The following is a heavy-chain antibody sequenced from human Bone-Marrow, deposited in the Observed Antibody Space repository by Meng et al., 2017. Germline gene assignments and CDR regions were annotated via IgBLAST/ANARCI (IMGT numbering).Heavy chain of an antibody. Sequence: QVQLEESGPGLVNPSGTLSLTCAVSGDSINSNYWWNWVRQTPGKGLEWIGEIYHTGRTDYNQFLKSRVTISVDTSKNQFSLNLTSVTAADTAVYYCARHEFGLPTAAFDHWGQGTLVTVSS. J-gene: IGHJ4*02. CDR2: IYHTGRT. D-gene: IGHD2-2*01. V-gene: IGHV4-4*02. CDR1: GDSINSNYW. CDR3: ARHEFGLPTAAFDH.